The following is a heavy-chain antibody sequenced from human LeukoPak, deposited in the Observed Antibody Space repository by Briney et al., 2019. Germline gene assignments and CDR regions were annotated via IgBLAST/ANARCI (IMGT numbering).Heavy chain of an antibody. D-gene: IGHD6-19*01. Sequence: GASVKVSCKASGGTFSSYAISWVRQAPGQGLEWMGGIIPIFGTANYAQKFQGRVTITADESTSTAYMELSSLRAEDTAVYYCARERGSGWYGFDYWGQGTLVTVSS. CDR3: ARERGSGWYGFDY. CDR1: GGTFSSYA. CDR2: IIPIFGTA. J-gene: IGHJ4*02. V-gene: IGHV1-69*13.